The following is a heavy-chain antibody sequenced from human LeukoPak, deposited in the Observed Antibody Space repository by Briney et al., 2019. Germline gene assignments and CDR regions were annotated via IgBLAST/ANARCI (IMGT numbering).Heavy chain of an antibody. CDR2: IRSKAYGGTT. CDR3: SRERYSYGPFDY. D-gene: IGHD5-18*01. CDR1: GFTFGNFG. V-gene: IGHV3-49*04. J-gene: IGHJ4*02. Sequence: GGSLRPSCTASGFTFGNFGMSWVRQAPGKGLQWVGFIRSKAYGGTTEYAASVKGRFTISRDDSTRIAYLQMNSLKTDDTGVYYCSRERYSYGPFDYWGQGTLVTVSS.